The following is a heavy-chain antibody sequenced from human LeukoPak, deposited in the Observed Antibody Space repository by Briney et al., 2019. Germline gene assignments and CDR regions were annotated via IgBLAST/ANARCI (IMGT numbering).Heavy chain of an antibody. V-gene: IGHV3-7*01. CDR3: ARDSSGNDY. D-gene: IGHD4-23*01. CDR2: IKQDGSEK. CDR1: GFTFSTYW. Sequence: GGSLRLSCAASGFTFSTYWMSWVRQAAGKWLEWVANIKQDGSEKYYVDSVKGRFTISRDNAKNSLYLQMNSLRAEDTAMYYCARDSSGNDYWGQGTLVTVSS. J-gene: IGHJ4*02.